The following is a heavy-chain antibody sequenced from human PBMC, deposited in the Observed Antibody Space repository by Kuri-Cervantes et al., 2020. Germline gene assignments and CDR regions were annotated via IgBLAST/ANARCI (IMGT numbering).Heavy chain of an antibody. CDR2: INAGNGNT. J-gene: IGHJ2*01. CDR3: ANVNGSGSYLYWYFDL. V-gene: IGHV1-3*01. D-gene: IGHD3-10*01. CDR1: GYTFTSYA. Sequence: ASVKVSCKASGYTFTSYAMHWVRQAPGQRLEWMGWINAGNGNTKYSQKFQGRVTITRDTSASTAYMELSSLRAEDTALYYCANVNGSGSYLYWYFDLWGRGTLVTVSS.